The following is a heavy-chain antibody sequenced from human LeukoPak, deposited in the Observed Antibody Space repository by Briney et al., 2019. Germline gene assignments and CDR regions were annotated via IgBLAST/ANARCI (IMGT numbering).Heavy chain of an antibody. D-gene: IGHD3-3*01. CDR2: IKEAGSEK. J-gene: IGHJ3*02. CDR1: GFTFSSYA. Sequence: GGSLRLSCAASGFTFSSYAMSWVRQAPGKGLEFMANIKEAGSEKYYVDSVKGRFTISRDNSKNTLYLQMNSLRAEDTAVYYCAQSITIFGVVGDDAFDIWGQGTMVTVSS. CDR3: AQSITIFGVVGDDAFDI. V-gene: IGHV3-7*01.